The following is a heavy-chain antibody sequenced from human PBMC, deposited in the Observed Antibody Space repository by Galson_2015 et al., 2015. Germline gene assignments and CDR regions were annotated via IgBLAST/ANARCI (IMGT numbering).Heavy chain of an antibody. CDR2: INHSGST. CDR1: GGSFSGYY. Sequence: SETLSLTCAVYGGSFSGYYWSWIRQPPGEGLEWIGGINHSGSTNYNPSLKSRVTISVDTSKNQFSLKLSSVTAADTAVYYCARAYYYDSSGYLQNDAFDIWGQGTMVTVSS. CDR3: ARAYYYDSSGYLQNDAFDI. V-gene: IGHV4-34*01. D-gene: IGHD3-22*01. J-gene: IGHJ3*02.